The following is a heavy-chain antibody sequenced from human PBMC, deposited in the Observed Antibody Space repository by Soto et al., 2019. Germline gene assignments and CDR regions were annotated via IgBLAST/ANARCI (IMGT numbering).Heavy chain of an antibody. CDR2: ISYDGSKR. CDR3: AKDGHGSGTYGRFDN. Sequence: QVHLGESGGGVVQPGTSLRLSCAASGLKFNIHAMHWARQAPGKGLEWLAAISYDGSKRYYGESVKGRFTISRDDSKETVSLQMNSLRLEDTAGYYCAKDGHGSGTYGRFDNWGQGTLVTVSP. J-gene: IGHJ4*02. D-gene: IGHD3-10*01. V-gene: IGHV3-30*04. CDR1: GLKFNIHA.